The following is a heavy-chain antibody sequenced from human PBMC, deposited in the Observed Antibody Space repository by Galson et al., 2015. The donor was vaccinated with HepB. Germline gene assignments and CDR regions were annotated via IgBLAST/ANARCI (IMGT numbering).Heavy chain of an antibody. Sequence: SLRLSCAASGFTFSSYSMNWVRQTPGKGLEWVSSISSSSSYIYYADSVKGRFTISRDNAKNSLYLQMNSLRAEDTAVYYCAGGYSSSWYPPFSGYYYYGMDVWGQGTTVTVSS. CDR2: ISSSSSYI. CDR3: AGGYSSSWYPPFSGYYYYGMDV. V-gene: IGHV3-21*01. CDR1: GFTFSSYS. J-gene: IGHJ6*02. D-gene: IGHD6-13*01.